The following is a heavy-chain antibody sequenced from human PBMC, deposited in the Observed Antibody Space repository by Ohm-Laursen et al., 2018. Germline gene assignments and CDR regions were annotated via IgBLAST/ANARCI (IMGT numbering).Heavy chain of an antibody. D-gene: IGHD3-3*01. Sequence: SLRLSCAASGFRFNNYAMNWVRRAPGKGLEWVSAISEDGRSTFYANAVKGRFTISRGNSKNTMFLQMNSLRVEDTALYFCARGSIRFLEWLSNFDYWGQGTLVAVSS. V-gene: IGHV3-23*01. CDR3: ARGSIRFLEWLSNFDY. CDR1: GFRFNNYA. CDR2: ISEDGRST. J-gene: IGHJ4*02.